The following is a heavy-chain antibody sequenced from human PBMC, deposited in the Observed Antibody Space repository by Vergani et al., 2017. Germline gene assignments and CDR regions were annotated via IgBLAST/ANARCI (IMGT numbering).Heavy chain of an antibody. Sequence: QVQLVQSGAEVKKPGSSVKVSCKASGGTFSSYAISWVRQAPGQGLEWMGGIIPIFGTANYAQKFQGRVTITADKSTSTAYMELSSRRSEDTAVYYCARDNFWSGYSSRSDDYWGQGTLVTVSS. J-gene: IGHJ4*02. CDR3: ARDNFWSGYSSRSDDY. CDR1: GGTFSSYA. D-gene: IGHD3-3*01. V-gene: IGHV1-69*06. CDR2: IIPIFGTA.